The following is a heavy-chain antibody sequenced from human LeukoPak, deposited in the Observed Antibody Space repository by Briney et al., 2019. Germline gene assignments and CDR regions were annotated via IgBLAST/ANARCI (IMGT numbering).Heavy chain of an antibody. Sequence: GGPLKFPVQGSDYPFTTYWIAWVRQMPGKGLEWMGISYPRDSDTRYSPSFQGQVTISADESITTAYLQWSSLKASDTAMYYCARPRDGFDIWGQGTMVTVSS. CDR1: DYPFTTYW. CDR2: SYPRDSDT. CDR3: ARPRDGFDI. J-gene: IGHJ3*02. V-gene: IGHV5-51*01.